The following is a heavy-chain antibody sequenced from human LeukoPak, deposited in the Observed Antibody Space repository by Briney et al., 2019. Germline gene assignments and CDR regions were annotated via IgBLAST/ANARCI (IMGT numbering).Heavy chain of an antibody. CDR1: GGSISSYY. CDR2: IYCSGST. V-gene: IGHV4-59*01. Sequence: SETLSLTCTVSGGSISSYYWSWIRQPPGKGLEWIGYIYCSGSTNYNPSLKSRVTISVDTSKNQFSLKLSSVTAADTAVYYCARVSSVRTAFDYWGQGTQVTVSS. J-gene: IGHJ4*02. CDR3: ARVSSVRTAFDY.